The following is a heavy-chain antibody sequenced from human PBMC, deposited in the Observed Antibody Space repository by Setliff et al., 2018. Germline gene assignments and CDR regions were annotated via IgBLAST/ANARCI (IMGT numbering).Heavy chain of an antibody. CDR2: FDPEDGET. J-gene: IGHJ5*02. CDR3: ARYNWNTNWFDP. Sequence: GASVKVSCKVSGYTLTELSRHWVRQAPGKGLEWMGGFDPEDGETIYAQKFQGRVTMTEDTSTDTAYMELSSLRSEDTALYYCARYNWNTNWFDPWGQGTLVTVSS. D-gene: IGHD1-20*01. V-gene: IGHV1-24*01. CDR1: GYTLTELS.